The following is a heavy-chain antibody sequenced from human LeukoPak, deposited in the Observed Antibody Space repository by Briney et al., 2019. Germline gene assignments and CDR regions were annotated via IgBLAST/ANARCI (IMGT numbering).Heavy chain of an antibody. Sequence: GGSLRLSCAASGFTFSSYAMHWVRQAPGKGLEYVSAISSNGGSTYYANSVKGRFTISRDNSKNTLYLEMGSLRADDMAVYYCARALGSYWATFDYWGQGTLVTVSS. J-gene: IGHJ4*02. CDR1: GFTFSSYA. V-gene: IGHV3-64*01. CDR3: ARALGSYWATFDY. CDR2: ISSNGGST. D-gene: IGHD1-26*01.